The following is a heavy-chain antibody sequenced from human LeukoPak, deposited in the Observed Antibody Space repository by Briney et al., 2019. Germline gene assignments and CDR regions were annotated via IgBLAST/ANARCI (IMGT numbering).Heavy chain of an antibody. D-gene: IGHD3-10*01. CDR2: ISAYNGNT. Sequence: ASVTVSRKASVYTFTSYGISWVRQAPGQGLEWMGWISAYNGNTNYAQKLQGRVTMTTDTSTSTAYMELRSLRSDDTAVYYCARHGSGSYYNLPTDYWGQGTLVTVSS. CDR3: ARHGSGSYYNLPTDY. J-gene: IGHJ4*02. V-gene: IGHV1-18*01. CDR1: VYTFTSYG.